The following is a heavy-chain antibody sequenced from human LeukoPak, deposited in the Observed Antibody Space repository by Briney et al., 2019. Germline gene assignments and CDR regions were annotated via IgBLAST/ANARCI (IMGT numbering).Heavy chain of an antibody. CDR1: GGSFSGYY. CDR2: TNHSGST. Sequence: SETLSLTCAVYGGSFSGYYWSWIRQPPGKGLEWIGETNHSGSTNYNPSLKSRVTISVDTSKNQFSLKLSSVTAADTAVYYCAGVGADDAFDIWGQGTMVTVSS. CDR3: AGVGADDAFDI. D-gene: IGHD1-26*01. J-gene: IGHJ3*02. V-gene: IGHV4-34*01.